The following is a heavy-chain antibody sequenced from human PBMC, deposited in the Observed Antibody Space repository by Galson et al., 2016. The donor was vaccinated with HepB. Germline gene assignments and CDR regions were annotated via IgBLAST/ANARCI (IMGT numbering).Heavy chain of an antibody. D-gene: IGHD3-10*01. CDR2: IWYDGSNY. J-gene: IGHJ4*02. V-gene: IGHV3-33*01. CDR3: ARIMHYYGSGSRTEFEL. CDR1: GFTFHTYG. Sequence: SLRLSCAASGFTFHTYGMHWVRQAPGKGMEWLAVIWYDGSNYYYADSVRGRFTISRDNPKNTLNLQMNSLRVEDTAVYYCARIMHYYGSGSRTEFELWGQGTLVSVSS.